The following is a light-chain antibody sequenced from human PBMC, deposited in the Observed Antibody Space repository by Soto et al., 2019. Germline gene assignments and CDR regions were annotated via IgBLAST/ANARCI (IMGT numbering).Light chain of an antibody. V-gene: IGKV1-39*01. CDR2: GAS. Sequence: DIQMTQSPSSLSASVGDRVTITCRASQRISTYLNWYQQKPGKAPKLLIYGASTLQGGVPSRFSGSGSGTDFTLTISCLQSEDFATYYCQQYYSYPWTFGQGTKVDIK. CDR1: QRISTY. J-gene: IGKJ1*01. CDR3: QQYYSYPWT.